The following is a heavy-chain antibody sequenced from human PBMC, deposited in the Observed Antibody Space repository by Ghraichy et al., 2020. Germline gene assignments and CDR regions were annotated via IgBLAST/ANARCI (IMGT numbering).Heavy chain of an antibody. CDR1: GGSVSISSYY. CDR2: VYYSGST. J-gene: IGHJ5*02. D-gene: IGHD3-3*01. CDR3: ARAYSGTIFGVAVMAWFDP. Sequence: SETLSLTCAVSGGSVSISSYYWSWIRQPPGKELEWIGYVYYSGSTNYNPSLKGRVTISVDTSKNQFSLRLSSVTAADTAVYYCARAYSGTIFGVAVMAWFDPWGQGTLVTVSS. V-gene: IGHV4-61*01.